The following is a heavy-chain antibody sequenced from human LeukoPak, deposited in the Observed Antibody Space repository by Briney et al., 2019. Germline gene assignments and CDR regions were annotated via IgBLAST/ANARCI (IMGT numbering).Heavy chain of an antibody. V-gene: IGHV3-48*01. J-gene: IGHJ4*02. CDR1: GFTFSSYS. CDR3: ARVGLWHYPVDS. CDR2: ITSSSSII. D-gene: IGHD1-7*01. Sequence: TGGSLRLSCAASGFTFSSYSMNWVRQAPGKGLGWVSYITSSSSIIYYGDSVKGRFTVFRDNAENSLYLQMNSLRAEDTAVYYCARVGLWHYPVDSWGQGTLVTVSS.